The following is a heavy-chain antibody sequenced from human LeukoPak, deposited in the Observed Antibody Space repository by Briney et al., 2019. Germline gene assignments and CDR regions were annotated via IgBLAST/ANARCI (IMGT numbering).Heavy chain of an antibody. CDR3: ARGRPYAFDI. J-gene: IGHJ3*02. CDR1: GGTFSSYA. CDR2: IILIFGTA. V-gene: IGHV1-69*13. Sequence: ASVKVSCKASGGTFSSYAVSWVRQAPGQGLEWMGGIILIFGTANYAQKFQGRVTITADESTSTVYMELSSLRSDDTAVYYCARGRPYAFDIWGQGTMVTVSS.